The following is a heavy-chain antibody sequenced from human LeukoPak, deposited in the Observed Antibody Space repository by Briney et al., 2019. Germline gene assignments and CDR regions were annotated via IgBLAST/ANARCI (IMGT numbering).Heavy chain of an antibody. Sequence: GGSLRLSCAASGFTFNDYYMSWIRQAPGKGLEWLSYINIGGTNTHYADSVKGRFTISRDNAKNTLYLQMNSLRAEDTAVYYCAGFCGGGCYPNWFDPWGQGTLVTVSS. CDR3: AGFCGGGCYPNWFDP. CDR1: GFTFNDYY. J-gene: IGHJ5*02. V-gene: IGHV3-11*06. D-gene: IGHD2-21*02. CDR2: INIGGTNT.